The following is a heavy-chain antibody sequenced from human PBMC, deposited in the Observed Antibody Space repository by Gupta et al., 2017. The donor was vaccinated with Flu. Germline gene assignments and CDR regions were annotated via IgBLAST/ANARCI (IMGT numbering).Heavy chain of an antibody. CDR1: GFSFRSYW. Sequence: EVQLVEYGGDLVQPGGSLRLSCGASGFSFRSYWMHWVRQVPGKGLVWVSRISSDGSTTYYADYVKGRFTISRDNGMNTLYLQMNGLRVDDTAVYFCARAPTWIEAHFDLWGQGALVTISS. D-gene: IGHD2-2*03. CDR2: ISSDGSTT. V-gene: IGHV3-74*01. CDR3: ARAPTWIEAHFDL. J-gene: IGHJ4*02.